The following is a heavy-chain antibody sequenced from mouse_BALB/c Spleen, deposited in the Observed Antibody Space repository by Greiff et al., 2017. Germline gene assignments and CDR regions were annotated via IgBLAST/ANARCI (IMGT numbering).Heavy chain of an antibody. J-gene: IGHJ1*01. CDR2: ISSGGSYT. CDR3: ARDRYWYFDV. V-gene: IGHV5-6-4*01. CDR1: GFTFSSYT. Sequence: EVKLMESGGGLVKPGGSLKLSCAASGFTFSSYTMSWVRQTPEKRLEWVATISSGGSYTYYPDSVKGRFTISRDNAKNTLYLQMSSLKSEDTAMYYCARDRYWYFDVWGAGTTVTVSS.